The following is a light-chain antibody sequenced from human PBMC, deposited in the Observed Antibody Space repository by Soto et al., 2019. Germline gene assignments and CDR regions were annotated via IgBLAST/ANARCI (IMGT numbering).Light chain of an antibody. CDR3: QQCNSTTFT. V-gene: IGKV1-39*01. J-gene: IGKJ3*01. CDR2: AAS. CDR1: QSISSY. Sequence: DVQMTQSPSSLSASVGDRVTITCRASQSISSYLNWYQQKPGKAPKLLIYAASTLQSGVPSRFSGSGSGTDFTLTISSLQPEDFATYYCQQCNSTTFTFGPGTKVDIK.